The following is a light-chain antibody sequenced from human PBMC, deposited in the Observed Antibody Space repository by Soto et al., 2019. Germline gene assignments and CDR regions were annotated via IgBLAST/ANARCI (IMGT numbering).Light chain of an antibody. J-gene: IGKJ2*01. CDR2: GAS. CDR1: QSVSSSY. Sequence: EIVLTQSPGILSLSPGERATLSCRASQSVSSSYLAWYQQKPGQAPRLLIYGASNRATGIPDRFSASGSKTNFPLTLSRLEPEDFAVYYCQQYGSSPPYTFGQGTKLEIK. CDR3: QQYGSSPPYT. V-gene: IGKV3-20*01.